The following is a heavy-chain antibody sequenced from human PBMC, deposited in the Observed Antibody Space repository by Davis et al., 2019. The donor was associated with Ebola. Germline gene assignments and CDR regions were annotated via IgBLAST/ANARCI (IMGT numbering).Heavy chain of an antibody. Sequence: GESLKISCAASGFPFSNFGMHWVRQAPGKGPEWVAKINPDGSQKYYVDSVKGRFTISRDNAKDSLYLQMNGLRAEDTAVYYCARSSYQPDYWGQGTLVTVSS. V-gene: IGHV3-7*01. CDR2: INPDGSQK. D-gene: IGHD2-2*01. J-gene: IGHJ4*02. CDR1: GFPFSNFG. CDR3: ARSSYQPDY.